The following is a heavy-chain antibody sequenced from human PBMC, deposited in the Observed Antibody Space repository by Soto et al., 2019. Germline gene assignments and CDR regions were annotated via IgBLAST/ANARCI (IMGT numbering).Heavy chain of an antibody. D-gene: IGHD1-26*01. CDR1: GGSISSSSYY. J-gene: IGHJ3*02. Sequence: SETLSLTCTVSGGSISSSSYYWGWIRQPPGKGLEWIGSIYYSGSTYYNPSLKSRVTISVDTSKNQFSLKLSSVTAADTAVYYCARQATDPAAFDIWGQGTMVTVSS. CDR3: ARQATDPAAFDI. CDR2: IYYSGST. V-gene: IGHV4-39*01.